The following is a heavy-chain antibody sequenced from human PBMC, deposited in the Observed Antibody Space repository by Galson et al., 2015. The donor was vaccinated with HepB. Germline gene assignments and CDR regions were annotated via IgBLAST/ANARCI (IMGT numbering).Heavy chain of an antibody. J-gene: IGHJ5*02. V-gene: IGHV1-18*01. CDR3: ARDSGPYGGYAGWFDP. Sequence: SVKVSCKASGYTFTSYDITWARQAPGQGLEWMGWTSPYNGNTKYAQKFQGRVTITADESTSTAYMELSSLRSEDTAVYYCARDSGPYGGYAGWFDPWGQGTLVTVSS. CDR1: GYTFTSYD. CDR2: TSPYNGNT. D-gene: IGHD4-17*01.